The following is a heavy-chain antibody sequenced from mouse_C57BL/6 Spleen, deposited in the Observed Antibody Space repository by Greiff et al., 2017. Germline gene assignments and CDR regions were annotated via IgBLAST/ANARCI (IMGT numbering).Heavy chain of an antibody. CDR1: GYSITSGYD. J-gene: IGHJ4*01. V-gene: IGHV3-1*01. CDR3: ARALYDDAMDY. D-gene: IGHD2-12*01. Sequence: DVQLQESGPGMVKPSQSLSLTCTVTGYSITSGYDWHWIRHFPGNKLEWMGYISYSGSTNYNPSLKSRISITHDTSKNHFFLKLNSVTTEDTATYYCARALYDDAMDYWGQGTSVTVSS. CDR2: ISYSGST.